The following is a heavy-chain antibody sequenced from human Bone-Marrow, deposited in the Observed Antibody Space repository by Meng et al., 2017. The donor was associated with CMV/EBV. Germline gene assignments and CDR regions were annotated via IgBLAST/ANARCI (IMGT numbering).Heavy chain of an antibody. CDR2: MNPNSGNT. CDR3: ARGDSHDYSNYANWFDP. D-gene: IGHD4-11*01. CDR1: GYTFTSYD. V-gene: IGHV1-8*01. J-gene: IGHJ5*02. Sequence: ASVKVSCKASGYTFTSYDINWVRQATGQGLEWMGWMNPNSGNTGYAQKFQGRVTMTRNTSISTAYMELSSLRSKDTAVYYCARGDSHDYSNYANWFDPWGQGNLVTFSS.